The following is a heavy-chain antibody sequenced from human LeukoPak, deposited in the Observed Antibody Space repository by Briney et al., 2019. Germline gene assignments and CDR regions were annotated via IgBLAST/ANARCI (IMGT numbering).Heavy chain of an antibody. CDR3: ARAQKYSYDAFDI. D-gene: IGHD4-11*01. V-gene: IGHV3-48*04. CDR1: GFTFSSYS. J-gene: IGHJ3*02. CDR2: ISSGSGTI. Sequence: GGSLRLSCAASGFTFSSYSMNWVRQAPGRGLEYVSYISSGSGTIYYADSVKGRFTISRDNAKNSLYLQMNSLSAEDTAVYYCARAQKYSYDAFDIWGQGTMVTVSS.